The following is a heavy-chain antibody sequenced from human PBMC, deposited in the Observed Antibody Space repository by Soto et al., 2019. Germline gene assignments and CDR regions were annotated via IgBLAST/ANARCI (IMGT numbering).Heavy chain of an antibody. V-gene: IGHV3-23*01. CDR2: IIGSGGST. J-gene: IGHJ5*02. Sequence: PGESLKISCAASGFTFSSYAMSWVRQAPGRGLEWVSAIIGSGGSTYYADSVKGRFTISRDNSKNTLYLQMNSLRAEDTAIYYCAKGTSRTTTVSWFDPWGQGTLVTVSS. D-gene: IGHD4-4*01. CDR1: GFTFSSYA. CDR3: AKGTSRTTTVSWFDP.